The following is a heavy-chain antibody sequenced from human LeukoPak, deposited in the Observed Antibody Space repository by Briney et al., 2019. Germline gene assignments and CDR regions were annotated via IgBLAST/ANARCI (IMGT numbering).Heavy chain of an antibody. J-gene: IGHJ4*02. V-gene: IGHV3-23*01. D-gene: IGHD1-26*01. Sequence: GGSLRLSCVASGFTFSSYGMIWVRQAPGWGLEWVSSISDDGVSTYYADSVRGRFTISRDNSKNTFYLQMNNLRAEDTALYYCAKRTSYSGSYPHFDYWGQGTLVTVSS. CDR2: ISDDGVST. CDR1: GFTFSSYG. CDR3: AKRTSYSGSYPHFDY.